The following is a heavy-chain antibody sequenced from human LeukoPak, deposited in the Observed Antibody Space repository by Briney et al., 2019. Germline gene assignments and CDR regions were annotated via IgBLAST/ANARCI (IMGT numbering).Heavy chain of an antibody. Sequence: ASVKVSCKASGYTFTSYGINGVRQATGQGLEWMGWMNPNSGNTGYAQKFQGRVTMTRNTSISTAYMELSSLRSEDTAVYYCARGCLAPYYKCAFDIWGQGTMVTVSS. J-gene: IGHJ3*02. CDR1: GYTFTSYG. CDR2: MNPNSGNT. D-gene: IGHD3-10*01. CDR3: ARGCLAPYYKCAFDI. V-gene: IGHV1-8*02.